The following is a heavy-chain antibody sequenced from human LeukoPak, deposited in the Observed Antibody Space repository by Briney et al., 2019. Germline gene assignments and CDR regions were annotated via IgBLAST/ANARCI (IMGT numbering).Heavy chain of an antibody. CDR3: ARVEASGYDYGAFDY. J-gene: IGHJ4*02. V-gene: IGHV3-7*01. Sequence: PGGSLRLSRAASGFTFTSSWMSWVRQAPGKELQWVANIKQDGSAKYYVDSVKGRFTISRDNAKNSLYLQMNSLRAEDTAVYYCARVEASGYDYGAFDYWGQGTLVTVSS. D-gene: IGHD5-12*01. CDR1: GFTFTSSW. CDR2: IKQDGSAK.